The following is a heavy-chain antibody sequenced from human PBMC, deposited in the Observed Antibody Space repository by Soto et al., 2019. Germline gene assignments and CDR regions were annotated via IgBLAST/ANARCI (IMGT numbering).Heavy chain of an antibody. Sequence: QVQLQESGPGLVKPSETLSLTCTVSGGSISNYYWNWIRQPPGKGLEWIGYIYYSGSTNYNPSLKSRVTISVDTSKTHFSLKLSSVTAADTAVYYCARRHSFGYGGLDVWGQGTTVTVSS. J-gene: IGHJ6*02. CDR1: GGSISNYY. V-gene: IGHV4-59*01. CDR2: IYYSGST. D-gene: IGHD5-18*01. CDR3: ARRHSFGYGGLDV.